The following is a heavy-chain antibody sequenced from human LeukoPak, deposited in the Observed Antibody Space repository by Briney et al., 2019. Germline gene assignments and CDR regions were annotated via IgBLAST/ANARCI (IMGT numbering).Heavy chain of an antibody. J-gene: IGHJ5*02. D-gene: IGHD2-15*01. CDR2: INHSGST. V-gene: IGHV4-34*01. Sequence: SETLSLTCAVYGGSFSGYYWSWIRQPPGKGLEWIGEINHSGSTNYNPSLKSRVTISVDTSKNQFSLKLSSVTAADTAVYYCARGDLGYCSSGSCYGDWFDPWGQGTLVTVSS. CDR1: GGSFSGYY. CDR3: ARGDLGYCSSGSCYGDWFDP.